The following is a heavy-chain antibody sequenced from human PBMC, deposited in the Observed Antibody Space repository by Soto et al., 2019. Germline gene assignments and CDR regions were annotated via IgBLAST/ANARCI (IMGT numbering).Heavy chain of an antibody. Sequence: PSETLSLTCTVSGGSISSYFWSWIRQPPGKGLEWIGYIYYSESPNYNPSLKSRVTLSVDTSKNQFSLKLSSVTAADTAVYYCARHQIMVATVSFDDWSQGTLVTVSS. CDR1: GGSISSYF. J-gene: IGHJ4*02. CDR2: IYYSESP. CDR3: ARHQIMVATVSFDD. D-gene: IGHD5-12*01. V-gene: IGHV4-59*08.